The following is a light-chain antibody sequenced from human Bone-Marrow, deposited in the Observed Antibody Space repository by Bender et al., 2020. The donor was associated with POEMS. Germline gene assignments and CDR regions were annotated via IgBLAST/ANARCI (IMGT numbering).Light chain of an antibody. Sequence: SYELTQPPSVSVSPGQTATITCSGDNLGDKYASWYQQKPGQSPVLVIYQDTKRPSGIPERFSGSNSGNTATLTISGTQPMDEADYFCQAWDSSTGVFGTGTKVTVL. V-gene: IGLV3-1*01. J-gene: IGLJ1*01. CDR2: QDT. CDR1: NLGDKY. CDR3: QAWDSSTGV.